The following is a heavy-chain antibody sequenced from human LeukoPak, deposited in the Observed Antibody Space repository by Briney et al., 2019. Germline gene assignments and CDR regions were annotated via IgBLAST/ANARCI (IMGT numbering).Heavy chain of an antibody. D-gene: IGHD2-2*02. Sequence: ASVKVSCKASGYTFTGYYMHWVRQAPGQGLEWMGWINPNSGGTNYAQKFQGRVTMTRDTSISTAYMELSRLRSDDAAVYYCARGHCSSINCYIAFDIWAKGQWSPSLQ. CDR1: GYTFTGYY. CDR3: ARGHCSSINCYIAFDI. V-gene: IGHV1-2*02. J-gene: IGHJ3*02. CDR2: INPNSGGT.